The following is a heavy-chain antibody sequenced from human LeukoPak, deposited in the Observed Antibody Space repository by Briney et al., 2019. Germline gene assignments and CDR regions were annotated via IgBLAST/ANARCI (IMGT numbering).Heavy chain of an antibody. J-gene: IGHJ4*02. CDR3: AKALTLTKTLFDY. CDR2: ISGSGGST. V-gene: IGHV3-23*01. CDR1: GFTFSSYA. D-gene: IGHD4-17*01. Sequence: PGGSLRLSCAASGFTFSSYAMSWVRQAPGKGLEWVSAISGSGGSTYYADSVKGRFTISRDNSKNTLYLQMISLRAEDTALYYCAKALTLTKTLFDYWGQGTLVTVSS.